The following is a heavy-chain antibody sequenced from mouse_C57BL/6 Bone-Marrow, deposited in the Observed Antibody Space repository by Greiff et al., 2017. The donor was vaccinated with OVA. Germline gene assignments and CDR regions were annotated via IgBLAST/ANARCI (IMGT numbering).Heavy chain of an antibody. CDR1: GFTFSDYG. Sequence: VQLKESGGGLVKPGGSLKLSCAASGFTFSDYGMHWVRQAPEKGLEWVAYISSGSSTIYYADTVKGRFTISRDNAKNTLFLQMTSLRSEDTAMYYCAPYYSYAMDYWGQGTSVTVSS. J-gene: IGHJ4*01. V-gene: IGHV5-17*01. D-gene: IGHD2-12*01. CDR3: APYYSYAMDY. CDR2: ISSGSSTI.